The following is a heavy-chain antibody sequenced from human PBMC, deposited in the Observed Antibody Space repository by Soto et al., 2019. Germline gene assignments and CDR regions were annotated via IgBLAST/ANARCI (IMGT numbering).Heavy chain of an antibody. CDR1: GYTFTGYY. J-gene: IGHJ4*02. CDR3: ARDPAVAGTPSVMIDY. V-gene: IGHV1-2*02. Sequence: GASVKVSCKASGYTFTGYYMHWVRQAPGQGLEWMGWINPNSGGTNYAQKFQGRVTMTRDTSISTAYMELSRLRSDDTAVYYCARDPAVAGTPSVMIDYWGQGTLVTVSS. CDR2: INPNSGGT. D-gene: IGHD6-19*01.